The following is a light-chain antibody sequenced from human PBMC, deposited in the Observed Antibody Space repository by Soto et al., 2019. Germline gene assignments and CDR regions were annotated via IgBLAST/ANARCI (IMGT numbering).Light chain of an antibody. V-gene: IGLV2-14*01. CDR2: DVS. Sequence: QTASVSGSPGQSITISCTGTSSDVGGYNYVSWYQQHPGKAPKLMIYDVSNRPSGVSNRFSGSKSGNTASLAISGLQAEDEADYFCSSYTSSGTFVVFGGGTKLTVL. J-gene: IGLJ2*01. CDR3: SSYTSSGTFVV. CDR1: SSDVGGYNY.